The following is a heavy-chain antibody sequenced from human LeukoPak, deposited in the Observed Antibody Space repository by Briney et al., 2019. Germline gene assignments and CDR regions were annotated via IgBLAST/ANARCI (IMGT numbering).Heavy chain of an antibody. V-gene: IGHV3-9*01. J-gene: IGHJ4*02. CDR1: GFTFGDYA. CDR2: ISWNSGTI. CDR3: AKGSGYDNGVYFDY. Sequence: SGGSLRLSCAASGFTFGDYAMHWVRQAPGKGLEWVSGISWNSGTIGYADSVKGRFTISRDNAKNSLYLQMNSLRAEDTALYYCAKGSGYDNGVYFDYWGQGPLVTVSS. D-gene: IGHD5-12*01.